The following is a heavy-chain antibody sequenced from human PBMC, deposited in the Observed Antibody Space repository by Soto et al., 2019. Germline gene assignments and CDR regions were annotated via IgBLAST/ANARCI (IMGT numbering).Heavy chain of an antibody. CDR3: ARDGGSSGYYRFLDY. D-gene: IGHD3-22*01. CDR2: IWYDGTNK. CDR1: GFTFSTYG. V-gene: IGHV3-33*01. J-gene: IGHJ4*02. Sequence: QVQLVESGGGVVQPGRSLRLSCAASGFTFSTYGMHWVRQAPGKGLEWVAVIWYDGTNKYYADSVKGRFTISRDNSKNTLYLRMNSLRAEDTAVYYCARDGGSSGYYRFLDYWGQGTLVTVSS.